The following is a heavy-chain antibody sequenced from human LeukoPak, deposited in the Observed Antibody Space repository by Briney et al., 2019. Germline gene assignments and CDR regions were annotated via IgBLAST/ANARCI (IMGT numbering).Heavy chain of an antibody. Sequence: GGSLRLSCAASGFTFSSYGMHWVRQAPGKGLEWVAFIRYDGSNKYYADSVKGRFTISRDNSKNTLYLQMNSLRAEDTAVYYCAKAGYYYDSSGGGAFDIWGQETMVTVSS. CDR1: GFTFSSYG. D-gene: IGHD3-22*01. J-gene: IGHJ3*02. CDR3: AKAGYYYDSSGGGAFDI. V-gene: IGHV3-30*02. CDR2: IRYDGSNK.